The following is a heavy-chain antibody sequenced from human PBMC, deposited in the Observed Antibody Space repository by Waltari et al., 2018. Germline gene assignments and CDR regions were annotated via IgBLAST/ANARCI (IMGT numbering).Heavy chain of an antibody. J-gene: IGHJ4*02. CDR3: AKGHSGSYGLDS. CDR1: GFTFDDYA. V-gene: IGHV3-9*01. Sequence: EVQLVESGGGLVQPGRYLRLSCAASGFTFDDYAMHWVRQAPGKGLEWVSGISWNSGNIGYADSVKGRFTISRDNAKNSLYLQMNSLRTGDTALYYCAKGHSGSYGLDSWGQGTLVTVSP. D-gene: IGHD1-26*01. CDR2: ISWNSGNI.